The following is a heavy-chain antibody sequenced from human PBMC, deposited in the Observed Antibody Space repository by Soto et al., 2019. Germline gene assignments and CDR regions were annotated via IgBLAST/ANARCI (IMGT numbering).Heavy chain of an antibody. CDR1: GYSFTSYW. J-gene: IGHJ4*02. Sequence: PGESLKISCKGSGYSFTSYWIASVRQLPGKDLQLMGVIYPGDSDIRYSPSFQGQVTISADKSISTAYLQWSSLKASDSAMYFCARHYYYDSSYYYPTNTKLPLDYWGQGTLVTVSS. D-gene: IGHD3-22*01. V-gene: IGHV5-51*01. CDR2: IYPGDSDI. CDR3: ARHYYYDSSYYYPTNTKLPLDY.